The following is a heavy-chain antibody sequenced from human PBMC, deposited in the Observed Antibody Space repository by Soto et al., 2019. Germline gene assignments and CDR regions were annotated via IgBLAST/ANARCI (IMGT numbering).Heavy chain of an antibody. CDR3: ARQLRYFDWLSGVYFDY. D-gene: IGHD3-9*01. CDR2: IYYSGST. V-gene: IGHV4-39*01. CDR1: GGSISSSSYY. Sequence: SETLSLTCTVSGGSISSSSYYWGWIRQPPGKGLEWIGSIYYSGSTYYNPSLKSRVTISVDTSKNQFSLKLSSVTAADTAVYYCARQLRYFDWLSGVYFDYWGQGTLVTVSS. J-gene: IGHJ4*02.